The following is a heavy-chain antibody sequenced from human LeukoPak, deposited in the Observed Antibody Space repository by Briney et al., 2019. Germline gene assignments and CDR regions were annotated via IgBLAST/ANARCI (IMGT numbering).Heavy chain of an antibody. Sequence: GGSLRLSCAASGYTFSSYWMSWVRQAPGKGLEWVANIKQDGSEKYYVDSVKGRFTISRDNAKNSLYLQMNSLRAEDTAVYYCARPLGRIAAFNDYWGQGTLVTVSS. V-gene: IGHV3-7*01. D-gene: IGHD6-13*01. J-gene: IGHJ4*02. CDR2: IKQDGSEK. CDR3: ARPLGRIAAFNDY. CDR1: GYTFSSYW.